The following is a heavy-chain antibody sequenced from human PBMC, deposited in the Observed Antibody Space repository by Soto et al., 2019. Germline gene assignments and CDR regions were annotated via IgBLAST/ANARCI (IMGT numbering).Heavy chain of an antibody. J-gene: IGHJ4*02. CDR2: INPDNGNT. Sequence: SVKVSCKASGYSFINFAIHWVRQAPGQSLEWMGWINPDNGNTKYSQKLQGRVTFTRDTSASTAYMELSSLRSEDTSVYYCARSQGAYCGNDCLLPYDYWGQGTLVTVSS. CDR1: GYSFINFA. V-gene: IGHV1-3*01. CDR3: ARSQGAYCGNDCLLPYDY. D-gene: IGHD2-21*02.